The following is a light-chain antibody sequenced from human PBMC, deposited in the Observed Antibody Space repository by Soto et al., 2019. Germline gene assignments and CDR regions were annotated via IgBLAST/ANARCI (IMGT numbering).Light chain of an antibody. CDR2: RAS. Sequence: EIVLTQSPGTLSLSPGERATLSCRASQSVSSSYLAWYQQKPGQAPRLLIYRASSRATGIPDRFSGSGSGTDFTHTISRLEPEDFAVYYCQQYGSSPTFGQGTKLEIK. V-gene: IGKV3-20*01. CDR1: QSVSSSY. J-gene: IGKJ2*01. CDR3: QQYGSSPT.